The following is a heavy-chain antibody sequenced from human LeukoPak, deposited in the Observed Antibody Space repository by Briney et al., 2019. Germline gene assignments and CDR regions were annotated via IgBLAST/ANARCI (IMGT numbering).Heavy chain of an antibody. J-gene: IGHJ5*02. V-gene: IGHV4-61*02. CDR2: IYTSGST. D-gene: IGHD3-10*01. CDR1: GGSISSDSYY. Sequence: SQTLSLTCTVSGGSISSDSYYWSWIRQPAGKGLEWIGRIYTSGSTNYNPSLKSRVTISVDTSKNQFSLKLSSVTAADTAVYYCARRAITMVRGVNNRFDPWGQGTLVTVSS. CDR3: ARRAITMVRGVNNRFDP.